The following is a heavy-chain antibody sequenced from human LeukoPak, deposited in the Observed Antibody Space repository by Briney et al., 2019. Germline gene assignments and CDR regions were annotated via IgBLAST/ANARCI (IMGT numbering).Heavy chain of an antibody. D-gene: IGHD2-15*01. CDR1: GGSFRGYY. Sequence: SETLSLTCAVSGGSFRGYYWSWIRQPPRKGLEWIGEINHRGFTNYDPSLNSRVTISVDTSKNQFSLKLSSVTAADTAIYYYAVGPCSGGSCYSDPRDDYWGQGTLVTVSS. CDR2: INHRGFT. CDR3: AVGPCSGGSCYSDPRDDY. J-gene: IGHJ4*02. V-gene: IGHV4-34*01.